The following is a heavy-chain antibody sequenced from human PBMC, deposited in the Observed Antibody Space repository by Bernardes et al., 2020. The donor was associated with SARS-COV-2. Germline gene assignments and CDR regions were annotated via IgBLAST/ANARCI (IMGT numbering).Heavy chain of an antibody. J-gene: IGHJ4*02. CDR1: GGSISSYY. CDR3: AREVRDGYNFNAFFDY. CDR2: IYYSGST. Sequence: SETLSLTCTVSGGSISSYYWSWIRQPPGKGLEWIGYIYYSGSTNYNPSLKSRVTISVDTSKNQFSLKLSSVTAADTAVYYCAREVRDGYNFNAFFDYWGQGTLVTVSS. V-gene: IGHV4-59*01. D-gene: IGHD5-12*01.